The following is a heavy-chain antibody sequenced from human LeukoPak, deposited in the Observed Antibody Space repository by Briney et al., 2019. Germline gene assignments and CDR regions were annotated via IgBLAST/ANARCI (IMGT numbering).Heavy chain of an antibody. CDR3: AKGNSAYVSGSYYKLGY. J-gene: IGHJ4*02. Sequence: PGGSLRLSCAASGFTFSSYAMSWVRQAPGKGLEWVSAISGSGGSTYYADSVKGRFTISRDNSKNTLYLQVNSLRAEDTAVYYCAKGNSAYVSGSYYKLGYWGQGTLVTVSS. CDR1: GFTFSSYA. V-gene: IGHV3-23*01. CDR2: ISGSGGST. D-gene: IGHD3-10*01.